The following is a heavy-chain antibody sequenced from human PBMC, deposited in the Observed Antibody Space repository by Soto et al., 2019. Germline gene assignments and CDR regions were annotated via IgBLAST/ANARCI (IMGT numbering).Heavy chain of an antibody. CDR1: GYTFTSYG. V-gene: IGHV1-18*01. Sequence: QVQLVQSGAEVKEPGASVKVSCKASGYTFTSYGINWVRQAPGQGLEWMGWINTYDGDTKYAQKLQGRVTMATDTSTSTAYMELRSLRPDDTAMYYCARDDGVSSSCYIANWGQGTLVTVSS. D-gene: IGHD3-22*01. CDR3: ARDDGVSSSCYIAN. J-gene: IGHJ4*02. CDR2: INTYDGDT.